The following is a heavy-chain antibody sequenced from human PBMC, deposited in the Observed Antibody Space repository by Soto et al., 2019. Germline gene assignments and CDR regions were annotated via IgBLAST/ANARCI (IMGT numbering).Heavy chain of an antibody. CDR3: AKDHRRIAVAAPLGP. J-gene: IGHJ5*02. CDR1: GFTFSSYG. V-gene: IGHV3-30*18. Sequence: QVQLVESGGGVVQPGRSLRLSCAASGFTFSSYGMHWVRQAPGKGLEWVAVISYDGSNKYYADPVKGRFTISRDNSKNTLYLQMNSLRAEDTAVYYCAKDHRRIAVAAPLGPWGQGTLVTVSS. CDR2: ISYDGSNK. D-gene: IGHD6-19*01.